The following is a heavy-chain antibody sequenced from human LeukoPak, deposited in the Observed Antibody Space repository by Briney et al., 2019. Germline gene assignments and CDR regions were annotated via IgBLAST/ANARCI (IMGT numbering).Heavy chain of an antibody. CDR3: ASAVRGSSVDY. J-gene: IGHJ4*02. V-gene: IGHV1-69*06. CDR2: IIPIFGTA. CDR1: GGTFSSYA. Sequence: ASVKVSCKASGGTFSSYAISWVRQAPGQGLEWMGGIIPIFGTANYAQKFQGRVTITADKSTSTAYMELNSLRAEDTAVYYCASAVRGSSVDYWGQGTLVTVSS.